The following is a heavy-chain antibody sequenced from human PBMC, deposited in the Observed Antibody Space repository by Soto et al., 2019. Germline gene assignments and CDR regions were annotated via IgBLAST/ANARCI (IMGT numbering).Heavy chain of an antibody. J-gene: IGHJ6*02. V-gene: IGHV4-34*01. CDR3: AREVGYSYGSLSGGEYYGMDV. CDR2: INHSGST. Sequence: PSETLSLTCAVYGGSFSGYYWSWIRQPPGKGLEWIGEINHSGSTNYNPSLKSRVTISVDTSKNQFSLKLSSVTAADTAVYYCAREVGYSYGSLSGGEYYGMDVWGQGTTAT. D-gene: IGHD5-18*01. CDR1: GGSFSGYY.